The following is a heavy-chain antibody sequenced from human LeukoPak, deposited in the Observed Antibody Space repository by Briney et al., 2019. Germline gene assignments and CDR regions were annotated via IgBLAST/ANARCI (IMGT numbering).Heavy chain of an antibody. J-gene: IGHJ1*01. V-gene: IGHV1-8*03. D-gene: IGHD6-13*01. CDR3: ARDSRVIAAAGYFQH. CDR1: GYTFTSYD. CDR2: MNPNSGNT. Sequence: ASVKVSCKASGYTFTSYDINWVRQATGQGLEWMGWMNPNSGNTGYAQKFQGRVTITRNTSISTAYMELSSLRAEDTAVYYCARDSRVIAAAGYFQHWGQGTLVTVSS.